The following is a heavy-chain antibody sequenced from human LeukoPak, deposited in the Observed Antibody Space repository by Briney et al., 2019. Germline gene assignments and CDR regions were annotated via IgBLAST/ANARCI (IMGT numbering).Heavy chain of an antibody. D-gene: IGHD3-3*01. J-gene: IGHJ5*01. Sequence: PSETLSLTCAVSDGSFSDFYWRWIRQPPGKGLEWIGEISHGGRTNYNPSLESRVTISVDTSKNHFSLKLTSVSAADTAVYYCAKGFLEWVPDSWGQGTLVAVSS. CDR1: DGSFSDFY. CDR3: AKGFLEWVPDS. V-gene: IGHV4-34*01. CDR2: ISHGGRT.